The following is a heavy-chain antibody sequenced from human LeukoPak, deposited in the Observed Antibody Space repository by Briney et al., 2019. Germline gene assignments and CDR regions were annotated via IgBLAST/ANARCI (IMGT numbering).Heavy chain of an antibody. D-gene: IGHD3-22*01. Sequence: SEPLSLTCTVPGGSISSYYWSWIRQPPGKGLEWIGYIYYSGSTNYNPSLKSRVTISVDTSKNQFSLKLSSVTAADTAVYYCARMGLPYYYDSSGYHNWFDPWGQGTLVTVSS. CDR2: IYYSGST. CDR1: GGSISSYY. V-gene: IGHV4-59*08. J-gene: IGHJ5*02. CDR3: ARMGLPYYYDSSGYHNWFDP.